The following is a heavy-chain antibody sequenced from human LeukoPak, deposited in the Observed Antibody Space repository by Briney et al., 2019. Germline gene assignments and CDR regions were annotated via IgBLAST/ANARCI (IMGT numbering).Heavy chain of an antibody. V-gene: IGHV3-30*03. CDR1: GFTFRTYA. D-gene: IGHD3-9*01. J-gene: IGHJ4*02. Sequence: PGGSLRLSCAGSGFTFRTYAMGWVRQAPGKGLEWVAVISYDGSNKYYADSVKGRFTISRDNSKNTLYLQMNSLRAEDTAVYYCAELGGETVLRYFDWLLPNDYWGQGTLVTVSS. CDR3: AELGGETVLRYFDWLLPNDY. CDR2: ISYDGSNK.